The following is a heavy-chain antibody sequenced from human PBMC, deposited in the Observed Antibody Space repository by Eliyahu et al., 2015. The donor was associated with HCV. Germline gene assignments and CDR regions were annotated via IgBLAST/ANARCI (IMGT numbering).Heavy chain of an antibody. Sequence: QQWGAGLLKPSKTLSLTCAVYGGSFSGYYWSWIRQPPGKGLEWIGEINHSGSTNYNPSLKSRVTISVDTSKNQFSLKLSSVTAADTAVYYCARGRVAVAYYYYYYGMDVWGQGTTVTVSS. V-gene: IGHV4-34*01. CDR3: ARGRVAVAYYYYYYGMDV. D-gene: IGHD6-19*01. CDR1: GGSFSGYY. J-gene: IGHJ6*02. CDR2: INHSGST.